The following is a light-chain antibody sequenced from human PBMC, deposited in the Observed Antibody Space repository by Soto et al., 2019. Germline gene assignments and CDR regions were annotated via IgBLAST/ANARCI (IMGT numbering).Light chain of an antibody. Sequence: EIVLTQSPGTLSLSPGERATLSCRASQSVSSTYLAWYQQRPGQAPRLLVYDASSRATGIPDRFSGSGSGTDFTLTISRLEPEDFAVYYCQQYGRSPPGVTFGPGTKVDIK. CDR3: QQYGRSPPGVT. V-gene: IGKV3-20*01. CDR1: QSVSSTY. J-gene: IGKJ3*01. CDR2: DAS.